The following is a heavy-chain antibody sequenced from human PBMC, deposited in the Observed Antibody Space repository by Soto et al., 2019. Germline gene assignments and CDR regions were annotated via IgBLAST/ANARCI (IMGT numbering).Heavy chain of an antibody. Sequence: SETLSLTCSVSGDSIRGGGHYWTWIRQFPGKGLEWIGYVYHSGSTHYNPSLRWRLTIAIDTSKNQFSLRLISVTAADTALYYCARDTGLAPTVWGYWGHGTQVTVS. CDR3: ARDTGLAPTVWGY. D-gene: IGHD7-27*01. V-gene: IGHV4-31*03. CDR1: GDSIRGGGHY. J-gene: IGHJ4*03. CDR2: VYHSGST.